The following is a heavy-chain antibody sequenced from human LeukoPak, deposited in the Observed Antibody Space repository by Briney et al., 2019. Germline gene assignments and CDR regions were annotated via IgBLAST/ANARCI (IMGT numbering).Heavy chain of an antibody. CDR3: AKDTTMVRGVITYYFDY. V-gene: IGHV3-30*02. CDR1: GFTFSSYG. J-gene: IGHJ4*02. Sequence: GGSLRLSCAASGFTFSSYGMHWVRQAPGKGLEWVAFIRYDGSNKYYADSVKGRFTISRDNSKNTLYLQMNSLRAEDTAVYYCAKDTTMVRGVITYYFDYWGQGTLVIVSS. CDR2: IRYDGSNK. D-gene: IGHD3-10*01.